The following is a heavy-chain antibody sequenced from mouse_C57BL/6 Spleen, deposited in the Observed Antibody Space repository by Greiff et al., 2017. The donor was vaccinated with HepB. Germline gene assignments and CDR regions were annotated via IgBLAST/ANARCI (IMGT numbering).Heavy chain of an antibody. Sequence: VQLKESGPGLVKPSQSLSLTCSVTGYSITSGYYWNWIRQFPGNKLEWMGYISYDGSNNYNPSLKNRISITRDTSKNQFFLKLNSVTTEDTATYYCAREANWYYFDYWGQGTTLTVSS. J-gene: IGHJ2*01. CDR1: GYSITSGYY. CDR3: AREANWYYFDY. CDR2: ISYDGSN. D-gene: IGHD4-1*01. V-gene: IGHV3-6*01.